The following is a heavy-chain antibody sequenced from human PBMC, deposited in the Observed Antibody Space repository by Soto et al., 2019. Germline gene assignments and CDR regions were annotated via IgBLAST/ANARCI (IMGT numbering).Heavy chain of an antibody. J-gene: IGHJ4*02. Sequence: ASVKVSCKASGYTFTGYYMHWVRQAPGQGLEWMGWINPNSGGTNYAQKFQGRVTMTRDTSISTAYMELSRLRSDDTAVYYCSRDQYFHRGGDYWGQGTLVTVSS. CDR2: INPNSGGT. D-gene: IGHD3-9*01. V-gene: IGHV1-2*02. CDR3: SRDQYFHRGGDY. CDR1: GYTFTGYY.